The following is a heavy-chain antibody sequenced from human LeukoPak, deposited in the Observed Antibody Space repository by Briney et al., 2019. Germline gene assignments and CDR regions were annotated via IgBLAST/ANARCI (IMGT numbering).Heavy chain of an antibody. Sequence: GGSLRLSCAASGFTFSNYAMSWVRQAPGKGPEWVSGISGSGDTTYYADSVKGRFTISRDNAKNSLYLQMNSLRAEDTAVYYCARGRRGMDVWGQGTTVTVSS. V-gene: IGHV3-23*01. CDR3: ARGRRGMDV. CDR1: GFTFSNYA. J-gene: IGHJ6*02. CDR2: ISGSGDTT.